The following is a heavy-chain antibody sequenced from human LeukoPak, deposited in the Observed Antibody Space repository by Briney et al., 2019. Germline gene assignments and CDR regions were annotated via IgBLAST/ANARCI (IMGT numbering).Heavy chain of an antibody. CDR1: GFTVSSNY. Sequence: GGSLRLSCAGSGFTVSSNYMTWVRQAPGKGLQWVSVMYSGGNTYYADSVKGRFTISRDHSKNTLYLQMNSLRAEDTAVYYCARRAGAYSHPYDYWGQGTLVTVSS. CDR3: ARRAGAYSHPYDY. J-gene: IGHJ4*02. CDR2: MYSGGNT. V-gene: IGHV3-53*01. D-gene: IGHD4/OR15-4a*01.